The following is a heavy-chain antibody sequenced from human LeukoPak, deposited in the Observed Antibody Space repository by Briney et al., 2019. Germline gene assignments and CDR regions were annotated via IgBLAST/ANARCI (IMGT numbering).Heavy chain of an antibody. V-gene: IGHV3-30*02. CDR1: GFTFSSTG. CDR2: IRYDGNNK. D-gene: IGHD1-14*01. Sequence: GGSLRLSCTASGFTFSSTGMHWFRQAPGKGLEWVSYIRYDGNNKYYGDSVKGRLTVSRDNSKNTLYLQMNSLRVEDTAVYYCARTYNPDYWGQGTLVSVSS. CDR3: ARTYNPDY. J-gene: IGHJ4*02.